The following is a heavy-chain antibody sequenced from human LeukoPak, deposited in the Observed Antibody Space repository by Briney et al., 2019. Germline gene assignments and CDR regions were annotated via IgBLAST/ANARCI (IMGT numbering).Heavy chain of an antibody. V-gene: IGHV3-23*01. CDR1: GFTFSSYA. D-gene: IGHD3-3*01. CDR2: ISGSGGST. Sequence: PGGSLRLSCAASGFTFSSYAMSWVRQAPGKGLEWVSAISGSGGSTYYADSVKGRFTMSRDNAQNALYLEMNSLRAEDTAVYYCAREKKTEWTTGAFDMWGQGTMVIVSS. J-gene: IGHJ3*02. CDR3: AREKKTEWTTGAFDM.